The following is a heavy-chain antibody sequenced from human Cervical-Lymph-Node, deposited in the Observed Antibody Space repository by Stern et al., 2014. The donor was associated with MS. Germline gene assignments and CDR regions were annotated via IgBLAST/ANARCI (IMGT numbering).Heavy chain of an antibody. CDR2: ISGSGDST. D-gene: IGHD6-19*01. CDR3: AKDKERSSGWYYFDY. J-gene: IGHJ4*02. V-gene: IGHV3-23*04. Sequence: EVQLGESGGGLVQPGGSLRLSCAASGITFSSYAMSWVRQAPGKGLEWVSAISGSGDSTYYADSVKGRFTISRDNSKNTLFLQMSSLRADDTAVYYCAKDKERSSGWYYFDYWGQGTLVTVSS. CDR1: GITFSSYA.